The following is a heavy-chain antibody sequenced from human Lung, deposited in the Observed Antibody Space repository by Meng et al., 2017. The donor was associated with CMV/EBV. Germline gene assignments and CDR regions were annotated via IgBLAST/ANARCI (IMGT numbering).Heavy chain of an antibody. J-gene: IGHJ6*02. CDR3: AREQVVVEPAPGRDGLGV. D-gene: IGHD2-15*01. Sequence: SXTXSLXXTVSGGSISSRNYWGWIRQAPGKGLEWIGSVFHDGTTYYNPSLRSRVSISVGTSKTQFSLRLTSVTAADTAVYYCAREQVVVEPAPGRDGLGVWXQGTTVTVSS. V-gene: IGHV4-39*07. CDR2: VFHDGTT. CDR1: GGSISSRNY.